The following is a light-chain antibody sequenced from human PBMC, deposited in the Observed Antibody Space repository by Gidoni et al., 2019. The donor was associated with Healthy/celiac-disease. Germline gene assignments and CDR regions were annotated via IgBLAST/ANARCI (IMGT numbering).Light chain of an antibody. J-gene: IGLJ2*01. CDR3: SSYTSSSTLEGVV. V-gene: IGLV2-14*01. Sequence: QSALPQPASVSGSPGQSITISCTGTSSDVGGYNYVSWYQQHPGKAPKLMIYEVSNRPSGVSNRFSGSKSGNTASLTISGLQAEDEADYYCSSYTSSSTLEGVVFGGGTKLTVL. CDR1: SSDVGGYNY. CDR2: EVS.